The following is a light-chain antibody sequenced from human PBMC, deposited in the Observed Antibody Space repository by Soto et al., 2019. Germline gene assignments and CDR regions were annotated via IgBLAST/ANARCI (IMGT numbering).Light chain of an antibody. CDR1: SSDVGSYNL. J-gene: IGLJ2*01. V-gene: IGLV2-23*01. CDR2: EGS. CDR3: CSYAVGSTLV. Sequence: QSALTQPASVSGSPGQSITISCTGTSSDVGSYNLVSWHQQHPGKAPKLMIYEGSKRPSGVSHRVSGSKSGNTASLTISGLQAEDEADYYCCSYAVGSTLVVGGGTKLTVL.